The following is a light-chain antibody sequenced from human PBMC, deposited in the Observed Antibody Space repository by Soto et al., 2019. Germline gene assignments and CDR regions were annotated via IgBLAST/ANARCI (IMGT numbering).Light chain of an antibody. Sequence: ETVMTHSPATLAVSPVETATLSFWASQSVNSNLAWYQQKLGQAPRVLIYGASTRATGIPARFSGSGSETEFILTISSLQSEDSATYYCQHYNTWPWTFGQGTKVDNK. J-gene: IGKJ1*01. CDR2: GAS. CDR1: QSVNSN. V-gene: IGKV3-15*01. CDR3: QHYNTWPWT.